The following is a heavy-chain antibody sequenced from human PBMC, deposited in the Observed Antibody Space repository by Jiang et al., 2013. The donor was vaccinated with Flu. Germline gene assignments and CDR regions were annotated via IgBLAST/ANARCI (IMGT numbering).Heavy chain of an antibody. CDR1: GGSISSYY. CDR3: ARVGIRAIIAFDI. CDR2: IYYSGST. V-gene: IGHV4-59*01. Sequence: LLKPSETLSLTCTVSGGSISSYYWSWIRQPPGKGLEWIGYIYYSGSTNYNPSLKSRVTISVDTSKNQFSLKLSSVTAADTAVYYCARVGIRAIIAFDIWGQGTMVTVSS. D-gene: IGHD3-10*01. J-gene: IGHJ3*02.